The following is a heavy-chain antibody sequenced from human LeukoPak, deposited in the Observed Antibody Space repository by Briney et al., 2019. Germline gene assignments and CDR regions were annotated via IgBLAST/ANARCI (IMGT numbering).Heavy chain of an antibody. CDR1: GGSFSSGYYS. CDR2: IYYSGST. V-gene: IGHV4-31*03. CDR3: ARAQVDWFDP. Sequence: SETLSLTCTVSGGSFSSGYYSWSWIRQHPGKGLEWIGYIYYSGSTYYSPSLKSRVSISVDTSKNQFSLTLSSVTAADTAAYYCARAQVDWFDPWGQGTLVTVSS. J-gene: IGHJ5*02.